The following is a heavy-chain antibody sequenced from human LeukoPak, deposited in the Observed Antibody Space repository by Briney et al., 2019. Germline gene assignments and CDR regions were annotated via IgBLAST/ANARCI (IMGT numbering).Heavy chain of an antibody. CDR3: AKDLSEYQLLDTGYFDY. CDR2: ISGSGGST. J-gene: IGHJ4*02. CDR1: GFTFSSYA. D-gene: IGHD2-2*01. Sequence: PGGSLRLSCAASGFTFSSYAMSWVRQAPGKGLEWVSAISGSGGSTYYADSVKDRFTISRDNSKNTLYLQMNSLRAEDTAVYYCAKDLSEYQLLDTGYFDYWGQGTLVTVSS. V-gene: IGHV3-23*01.